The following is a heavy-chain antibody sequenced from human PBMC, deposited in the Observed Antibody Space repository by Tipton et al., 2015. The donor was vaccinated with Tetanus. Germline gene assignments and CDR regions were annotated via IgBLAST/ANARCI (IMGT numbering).Heavy chain of an antibody. D-gene: IGHD3-3*01. V-gene: IGHV4-39*01. J-gene: IGHJ4*02. CDR3: ARHQSGYFTPFDY. CDR2: IYESGDT. Sequence: TLSLTCSVSGGSIRGGTFNWGWIRQPPGKGLEWIGGIYESGDTYYNPSLKSRVTISVDTSKNQFSLNLNSMAAADTGVYYCARHQSGYFTPFDYWGQGNLVTVSS. CDR1: GGSIRGGTFN.